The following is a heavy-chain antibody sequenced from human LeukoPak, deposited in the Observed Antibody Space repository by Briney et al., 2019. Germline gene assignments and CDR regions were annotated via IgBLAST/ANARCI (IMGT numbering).Heavy chain of an antibody. Sequence: GGSLRLSCAASGFTFSSYSMNWVRQAPGKGLEWVSSISSSGSDIYYADSVKGRFTISRDNAKNSLYLHMNSLRAEDTAVYYCARDYGGSSPFDHWGQGTLVTVSS. CDR1: GFTFSSYS. V-gene: IGHV3-21*01. J-gene: IGHJ4*02. CDR3: ARDYGGSSPFDH. CDR2: ISSSGSDI. D-gene: IGHD4-23*01.